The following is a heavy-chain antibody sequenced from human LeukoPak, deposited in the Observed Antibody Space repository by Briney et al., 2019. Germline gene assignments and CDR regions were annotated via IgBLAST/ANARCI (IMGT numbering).Heavy chain of an antibody. V-gene: IGHV3-30*18. CDR2: ISYDVGEK. D-gene: IGHD3-22*01. CDR1: GFTFSSYG. Sequence: GGSLRLSCAASGFTFSSYGMHWVRQAPGKGLEWVAVISYDVGEKYYADSVKGRFTISRDNSKNTLYLQMNSLRAEDTAVYYCAKDDYYDTSGYRDWGQGTLVTVTS. J-gene: IGHJ4*02. CDR3: AKDDYYDTSGYRD.